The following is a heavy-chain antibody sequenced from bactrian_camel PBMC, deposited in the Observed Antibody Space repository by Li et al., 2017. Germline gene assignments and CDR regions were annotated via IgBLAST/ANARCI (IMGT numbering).Heavy chain of an antibody. CDR2: RDKDGSK. Sequence: QVQLVESGGGSVQAGGSLRLSCTYSASSSTMGWFRQAPGKEREGVARRDKDGSKTYVDSVKGRFTISEDDAKYILYLEMSALQPEDSGVYYCGAGDTFCGLLRRQYSAWGQGTQVTVS. CDR3: GAGDTFCGLLRRQYSA. CDR1: ASSST. D-gene: IGHD5*01. J-gene: IGHJ6*01. V-gene: IGHV3S53*01.